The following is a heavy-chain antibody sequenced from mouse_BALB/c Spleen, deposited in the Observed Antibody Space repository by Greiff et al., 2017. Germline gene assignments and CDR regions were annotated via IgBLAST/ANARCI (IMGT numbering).Heavy chain of an antibody. J-gene: IGHJ3*01. V-gene: IGHV5-6-5*01. CDR3: ASPFFYYDYPWFAY. CDR2: ISSGGST. CDR1: GFTFSSYA. Sequence: EVKVVESGGGLVKPGGSLKLSCAASGFTFSSYAMSWVRQTPEKRLEWVASISSGGSTYYPDSVKGRFTIFRDNARNILYLQMSSLRSEDTAMYYCASPFFYYDYPWFAYWGQGTLVTVSA. D-gene: IGHD2-4*01.